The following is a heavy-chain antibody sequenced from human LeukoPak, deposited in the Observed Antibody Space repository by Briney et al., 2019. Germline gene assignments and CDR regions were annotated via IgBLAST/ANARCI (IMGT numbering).Heavy chain of an antibody. D-gene: IGHD1-1*01. CDR3: ARDRGGLEPGWFDP. V-gene: IGHV1-18*01. J-gene: IGHJ5*02. CDR1: GYTFTSYG. Sequence: GASVKVSCKASGYTFTSYGISWVRQAPGQGLEWMGWISAYNGNTNYAQKLQGRVTMTTDTSTSTAYMELRSLRSDDTAVYYCARDRGGLEPGWFDPWGQGTLVTVSS. CDR2: ISAYNGNT.